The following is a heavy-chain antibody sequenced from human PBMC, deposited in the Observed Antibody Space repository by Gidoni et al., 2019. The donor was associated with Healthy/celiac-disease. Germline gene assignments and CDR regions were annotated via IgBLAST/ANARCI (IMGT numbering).Heavy chain of an antibody. Sequence: EVQLLESGGGLVQPGGSLRLSCAASGFTVSSYAMSWVRQAPGKGLEWVSAISGSGGSTYYADSVKGRFTISRDNSKNTLYLQMNSLRAEDTAVYYCAKVTVDSPITLGFDLWGRGTLVTVSS. CDR2: ISGSGGST. D-gene: IGHD1-20*01. V-gene: IGHV3-23*01. CDR1: GFTVSSYA. J-gene: IGHJ2*01. CDR3: AKVTVDSPITLGFDL.